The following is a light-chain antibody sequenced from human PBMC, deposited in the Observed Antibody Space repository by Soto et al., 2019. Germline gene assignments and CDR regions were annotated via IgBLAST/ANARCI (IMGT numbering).Light chain of an antibody. CDR2: DAS. J-gene: IGKJ4*01. CDR3: QQRPNWPLT. CDR1: QSISSH. Sequence: EIVLTQSPATLSLSPGERATLSCRASQSISSHLAWYQQTPGQAPRLLIYDASNRATGIPVRFSGSGSGTDFTLTINSLEPEDFAVYYCQQRPNWPLTFGGGTKVENK. V-gene: IGKV3-11*01.